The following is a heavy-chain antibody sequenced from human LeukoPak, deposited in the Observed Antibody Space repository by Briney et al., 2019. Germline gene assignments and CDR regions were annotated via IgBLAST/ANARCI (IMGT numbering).Heavy chain of an antibody. CDR2: IYYSEST. Sequence: PSATLSLACTDSVGSVSSYYWSWIRQPPGKGLEWIGCIYYSESTNYKPSVKSRVTITVDTSKNQFSLKLSSVTAADTAVYYCARHFAFSYYYMDVWGKGTTVTVSS. J-gene: IGHJ6*03. V-gene: IGHV4-59*08. CDR3: ARHFAFSYYYMDV. CDR1: VGSVSSYY.